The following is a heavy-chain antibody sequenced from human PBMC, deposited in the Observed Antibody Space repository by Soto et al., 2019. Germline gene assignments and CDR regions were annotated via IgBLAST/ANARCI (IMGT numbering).Heavy chain of an antibody. J-gene: IGHJ5*02. Sequence: QLQESGPGLVKPSETLSLTCTVSGDSISTYYWSWIRQPPGKGLEWIGFVQYTGSTNYNPSLNGRVSLSVNTSKNHFPLRLSDATAADTAVYFCARHRGYCANGTCLDWFDPCGQGTLVTVSP. V-gene: IGHV4-59*08. CDR3: ARHRGYCANGTCLDWFDP. CDR1: GDSISTYY. CDR2: VQYTGST. D-gene: IGHD2-8*01.